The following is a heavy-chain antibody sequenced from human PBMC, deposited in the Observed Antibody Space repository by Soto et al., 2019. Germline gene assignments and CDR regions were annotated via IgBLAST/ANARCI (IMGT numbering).Heavy chain of an antibody. D-gene: IGHD4-17*01. V-gene: IGHV3-30*18. Sequence: QVQLVESGGGVVQPGRSLRLSCAASGFTFSSYGMHWVRQAPGKGLEWVAVISYDGSNKYYADSVKGRFTISRDNSKNTLYLQMNSLRAEDTAVYYCAKGGGRGDYVLLDYWGQGTLVTVSS. CDR2: ISYDGSNK. J-gene: IGHJ4*02. CDR1: GFTFSSYG. CDR3: AKGGGRGDYVLLDY.